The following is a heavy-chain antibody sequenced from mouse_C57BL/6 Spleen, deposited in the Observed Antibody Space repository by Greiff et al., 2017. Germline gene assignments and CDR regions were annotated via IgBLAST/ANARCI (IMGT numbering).Heavy chain of an antibody. D-gene: IGHD1-1*01. CDR3: ASLHYYGSSYVTWFAY. CDR2: IDPEDGET. V-gene: IGHV14-2*01. J-gene: IGHJ3*01. Sequence: VQLQQSGAELVKPGASVKLSCTASGFNIKGYYMHWVKQRTEQGLEWIGRIDPEDGETKYAPKFQGKATITADTSSNTAYLQLSSLTSEDTAVYYCASLHYYGSSYVTWFAYWGQGTLVTVSA. CDR1: GFNIKGYY.